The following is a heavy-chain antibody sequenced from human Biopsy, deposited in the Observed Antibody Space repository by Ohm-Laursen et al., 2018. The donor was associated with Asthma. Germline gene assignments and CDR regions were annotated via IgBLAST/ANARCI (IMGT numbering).Heavy chain of an antibody. Sequence: GTLSLTCTVSNGSISSNFYYWGRIRQPTGKGLGWVGSIHKNGIGYYKSSLKSPLTISVDTSKNQFSLKLTSVSAADTAVYYCARGVDRVTGLLDHFDSWGQGTLVTVSS. D-gene: IGHD2-21*02. J-gene: IGHJ4*02. CDR1: NGSISSNFYY. CDR2: IHKNGIG. V-gene: IGHV4-39*07. CDR3: ARGVDRVTGLLDHFDS.